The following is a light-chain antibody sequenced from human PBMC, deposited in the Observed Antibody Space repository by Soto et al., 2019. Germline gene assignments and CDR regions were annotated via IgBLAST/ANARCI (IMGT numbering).Light chain of an antibody. V-gene: IGKV3-20*01. Sequence: EIVLTQSPGTLSLSPGERATLSCRASQSVSSSYLAWYQQKPGQAPRLLIYGASSRATGIPDRFGGSGSGTAFTLTISRLEPEDFAVYYCQQFGSSPRTFGQGTKLEIK. J-gene: IGKJ2*01. CDR2: GAS. CDR3: QQFGSSPRT. CDR1: QSVSSSY.